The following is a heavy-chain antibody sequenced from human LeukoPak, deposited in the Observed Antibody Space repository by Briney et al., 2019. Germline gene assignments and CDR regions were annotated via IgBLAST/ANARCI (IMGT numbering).Heavy chain of an antibody. CDR2: IYYSGST. CDR3: ARLSDYDSSGYYYPKGYYFDY. Sequence: KPSETLSLTCTVSGGSISSSSYYWGWIRQPPGKGLERIGTIYYSGSTYYNPSLKSRVTISVDTSKNQFSLKLSSVTAADTAVYYCARLSDYDSSGYYYPKGYYFDYWGQGTLVTVSS. D-gene: IGHD3-22*01. V-gene: IGHV4-39*01. CDR1: GGSISSSSYY. J-gene: IGHJ4*02.